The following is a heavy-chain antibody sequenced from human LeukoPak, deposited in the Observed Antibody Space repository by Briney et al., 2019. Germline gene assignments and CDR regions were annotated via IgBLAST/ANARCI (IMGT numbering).Heavy chain of an antibody. V-gene: IGHV3-7*01. CDR1: GFTFSSSW. Sequence: GGSLRLSCADSGFTFSSSWMTWVRQAPGKGLEWVTNIKEDGSQKNYLDSVKGRFTISRDNAKKSLYLQMNSLRVEDTAVYYCARDRAYNRFDYWGQGTLVTVSS. D-gene: IGHD5-24*01. CDR2: IKEDGSQK. CDR3: ARDRAYNRFDY. J-gene: IGHJ4*02.